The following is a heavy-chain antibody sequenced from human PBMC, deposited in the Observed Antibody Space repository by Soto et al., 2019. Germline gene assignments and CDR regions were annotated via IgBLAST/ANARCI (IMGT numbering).Heavy chain of an antibody. CDR3: ARILGSSGSLTRGGLMRAYYYYMDV. D-gene: IGHD3-22*01. Sequence: SETLSLTCTVSGGSISSYYWSWIRQPPGKGLEWIGYIYYSGSTNYNPSLKSRVTISVDTSKNQFSLKLSSVTAADTAVYYCARILGSSGSLTRGGLMRAYYYYMDVWGKGTTVTVSS. V-gene: IGHV4-59*08. CDR1: GGSISSYY. CDR2: IYYSGST. J-gene: IGHJ6*03.